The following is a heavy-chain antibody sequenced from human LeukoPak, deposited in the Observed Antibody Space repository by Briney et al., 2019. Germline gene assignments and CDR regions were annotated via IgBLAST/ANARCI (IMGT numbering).Heavy chain of an antibody. J-gene: IGHJ4*02. Sequence: GGSLRLSCTASGLTLGGHDMHWVRQTTGGGLEWVAAVSSGHHAFYADSVQGRFAVSRVDGKNSLYLQMNSLRAGDTAVYYCVREARGYHYTYFDYWGQGSLVTVSS. CDR2: VSSGHHA. CDR1: GLTLGGHD. V-gene: IGHV3-13*01. D-gene: IGHD5-18*01. CDR3: VREARGYHYTYFDY.